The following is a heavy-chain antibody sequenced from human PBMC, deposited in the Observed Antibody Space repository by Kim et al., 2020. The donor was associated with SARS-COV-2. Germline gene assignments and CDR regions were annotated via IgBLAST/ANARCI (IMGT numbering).Heavy chain of an antibody. CDR2: IYYSGST. CDR3: ARSSGYYYYYGMDV. Sequence: SETLSLTCTVSGGSISSGGYYWSWIRQHPGKGLEWIGYIYYSGSTYYNPSLKSRVTISVDTSKNQFSLKLSSVTAADTAVYYCARSSGYYYYYGMDVWGQGTTVTVSS. CDR1: GGSISSGGYY. D-gene: IGHD3-22*01. J-gene: IGHJ6*02. V-gene: IGHV4-31*03.